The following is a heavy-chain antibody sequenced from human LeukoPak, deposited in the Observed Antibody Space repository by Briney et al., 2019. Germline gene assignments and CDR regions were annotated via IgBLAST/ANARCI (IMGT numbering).Heavy chain of an antibody. Sequence: SETLSLTCTVSGGSISSYYWTWIRQPPGKELEWIGYIYHSGSTNYNPSLTSRVTMSVDTSKNQFSLKLSSVTAADTAVYYCARAVGVGGTVDYWGQGTLVTVSS. CDR2: IYHSGST. J-gene: IGHJ4*02. V-gene: IGHV4-59*01. D-gene: IGHD2-15*01. CDR1: GGSISSYY. CDR3: ARAVGVGGTVDY.